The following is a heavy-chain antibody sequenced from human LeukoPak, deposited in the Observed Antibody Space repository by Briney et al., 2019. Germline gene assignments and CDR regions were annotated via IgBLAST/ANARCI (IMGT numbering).Heavy chain of an antibody. CDR2: IYYSGST. CDR1: GGSISSGGYS. J-gene: IGHJ4*02. Sequence: PSETLSLTCTVSGGSISSGGYSWSWIRQHPGKGLEWIGYIYYSGSTYYNPSLKSRVTISVDTSKNQFSLKLSSVTAADTAVYYCARESYDSSGKPGGFDYWGQGTLVTVSS. V-gene: IGHV4-31*03. D-gene: IGHD3-22*01. CDR3: ARESYDSSGKPGGFDY.